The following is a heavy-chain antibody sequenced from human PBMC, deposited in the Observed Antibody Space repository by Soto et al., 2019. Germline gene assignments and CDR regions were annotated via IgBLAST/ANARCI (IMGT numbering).Heavy chain of an antibody. V-gene: IGHV4-34*01. D-gene: IGHD2-2*01. Sequence: SETLSLTCAVYGGSFSGYYWSWIRQPPGKGLEWIGEINHSGSTNYNPSLKSRVTISVDTSKNQFSLKLSSVTAADTAVYYCARHCSSTSCYRGGYYYYYGMDVWGQGTTVTVSS. CDR2: INHSGST. CDR1: GGSFSGYY. J-gene: IGHJ6*02. CDR3: ARHCSSTSCYRGGYYYYYGMDV.